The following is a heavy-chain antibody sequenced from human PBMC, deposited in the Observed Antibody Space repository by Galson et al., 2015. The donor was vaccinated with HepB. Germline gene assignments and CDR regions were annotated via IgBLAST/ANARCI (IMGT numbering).Heavy chain of an antibody. CDR1: GDSVSSDSAA. CDR2: TYYRSKWYY. V-gene: IGHV6-1*01. D-gene: IGHD3-10*01. Sequence: CAISGDSVSSDSAAWNWIRQSPSRGLEWLGRTYYRSKWYYDYAVSVRSRITINPDISRNQFSLKLSSVTAADTAVYYCTRDGRNFGECPFDLWGRGTLVTVSS. CDR3: TRDGRNFGECPFDL. J-gene: IGHJ2*01.